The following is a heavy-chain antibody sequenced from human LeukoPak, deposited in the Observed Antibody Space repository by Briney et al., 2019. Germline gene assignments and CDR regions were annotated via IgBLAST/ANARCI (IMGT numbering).Heavy chain of an antibody. CDR2: INHSGST. CDR1: GGSFSGYY. J-gene: IGHJ6*02. Sequence: PSETLSLTCAVYGGSFSGYYWSWIRQPPGKGLEWIGEINHSGSTNYNPSLKSRVTISVDTSKNQFSLKLGSVTAADTAVYYCARGRIAAAGVYYYYGMDVWGQGTTVTVSS. D-gene: IGHD6-13*01. V-gene: IGHV4-34*01. CDR3: ARGRIAAAGVYYYYGMDV.